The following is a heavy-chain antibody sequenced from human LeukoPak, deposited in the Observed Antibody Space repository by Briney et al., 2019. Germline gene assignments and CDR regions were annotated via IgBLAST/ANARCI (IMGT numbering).Heavy chain of an antibody. D-gene: IGHD5-18*01. CDR2: ISSSGSTI. Sequence: GGSLRLSCAASGFTFSSYSMNWVRQAPGKGLEWVSYISSSGSTIYYADSVKGRFTISRDNAKNSLYLQMNSLRAEDTAVYYCARSDTANDYWGQGTLVTVSS. J-gene: IGHJ4*02. V-gene: IGHV3-48*04. CDR3: ARSDTANDY. CDR1: GFTFSSYS.